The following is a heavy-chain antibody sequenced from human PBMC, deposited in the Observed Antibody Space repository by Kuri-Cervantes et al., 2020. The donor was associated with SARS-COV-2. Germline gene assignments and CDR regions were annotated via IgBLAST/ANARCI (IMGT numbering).Heavy chain of an antibody. V-gene: IGHV2-70*01. CDR3: ARIPGYGYYFDY. CDR2: IYWNADK. Sequence: SGPTLVQPTQTLTLTCTFSGFSLSTSGRRVSWIRQPPGKALEWLALIYWNADKHYSPSLKTRLTITQDTSKNQVVLTMTNMDPVDTATYYCARIPGYGYYFDYWGQGTLVTVSS. D-gene: IGHD2-15*01. J-gene: IGHJ4*02. CDR1: GFSLSTSGRR.